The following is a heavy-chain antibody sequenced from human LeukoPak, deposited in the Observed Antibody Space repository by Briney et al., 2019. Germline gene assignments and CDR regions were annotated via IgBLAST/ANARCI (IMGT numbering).Heavy chain of an antibody. D-gene: IGHD5-18*01. CDR2: IYYSGST. CDR1: GGSINSYY. Sequence: SETLSLTCTVSGGSINSYYWSWLRQPPGKGLEWIGFIYYSGSTHYKSSLKSRVTISVDTSKNQFSLRLSSVTAADTAVYYCARLKWIQLWSLGYYYGMDVWGQGTTVTVSS. J-gene: IGHJ6*02. V-gene: IGHV4-59*08. CDR3: ARLKWIQLWSLGYYYGMDV.